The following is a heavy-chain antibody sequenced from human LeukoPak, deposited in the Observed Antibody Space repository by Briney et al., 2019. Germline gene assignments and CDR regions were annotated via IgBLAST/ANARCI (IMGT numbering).Heavy chain of an antibody. CDR2: ISGSGRST. D-gene: IGHD3-9*01. CDR1: GFTFSSYA. Sequence: GGSLRLSCAASGFTFSSYAMSWVRQAPGRGLEWDFGISGSGRSTYYADSVKGRFTISRDNSKNTVYLQMNSLRAEDTAVYYCAKDRDDMGPYYFDYWGQGTLVTVSS. J-gene: IGHJ4*02. CDR3: AKDRDDMGPYYFDY. V-gene: IGHV3-23*01.